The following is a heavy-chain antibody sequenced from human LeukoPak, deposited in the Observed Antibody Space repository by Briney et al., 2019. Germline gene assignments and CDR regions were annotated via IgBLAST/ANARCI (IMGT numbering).Heavy chain of an antibody. D-gene: IGHD4-17*01. CDR2: ISGSGGST. CDR1: GFSVSTSY. J-gene: IGHJ4*02. V-gene: IGHV3-23*01. CDR3: AEADYGDYLFDY. Sequence: PGGSLRLSCAASGFSVSTSYMSWVRQAPGKGLEWVSAISGSGGSTHYADSVKGRFTISRDNSKNTLYLQMNSLRAEDTAVYYCAEADYGDYLFDYWGQGTLVTVSS.